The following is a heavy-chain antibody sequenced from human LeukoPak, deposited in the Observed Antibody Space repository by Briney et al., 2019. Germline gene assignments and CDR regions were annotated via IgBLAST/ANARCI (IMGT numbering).Heavy chain of an antibody. CDR3: ARAYDSSGYFNGYNY. V-gene: IGHV4-34*01. CDR2: INHGGDT. Sequence: PSETLSLTCAVYGGSFSGYYWNWIRQPPGKGLEWIGEINHGGDTNYNPSLKSRVTISVDTSKNQFSLKLSSVTAAETAVYYCARAYDSSGYFNGYNYWGQGTLVTVSS. D-gene: IGHD3-22*01. J-gene: IGHJ4*02. CDR1: GGSFSGYY.